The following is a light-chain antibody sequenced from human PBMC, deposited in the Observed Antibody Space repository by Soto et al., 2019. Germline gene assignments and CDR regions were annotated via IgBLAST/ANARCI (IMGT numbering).Light chain of an antibody. CDR1: QSVSSN. J-gene: IGKJ2*01. CDR2: DTS. Sequence: ERVIMQSPGTMSVSPGESDTLSCRASQSVSSNLAWYQQKPGQAPRLLIYDTSTRATGVPARFSGSGSGTEFTLTISSLQSEDFAVYYCQQYNNWPLTFGQGTKLEIK. V-gene: IGKV3-15*01. CDR3: QQYNNWPLT.